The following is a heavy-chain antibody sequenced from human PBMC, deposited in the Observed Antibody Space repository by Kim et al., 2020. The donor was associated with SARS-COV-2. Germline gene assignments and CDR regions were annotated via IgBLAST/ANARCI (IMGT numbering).Heavy chain of an antibody. J-gene: IGHJ6*02. CDR3: ERGLFGAYYYGLDV. V-gene: IGHV3-30*04. Sequence: GGSLRLSCAASGFTFSSYAMHWVRQAPGKGLEWVAVISYDGDNKYYADSVKGRFTISRDNSKNTLYLQMNRLRVEDAAIYNCERGLFGAYYYGLDVWGQG. D-gene: IGHD3-10*02. CDR1: GFTFSSYA. CDR2: ISYDGDNK.